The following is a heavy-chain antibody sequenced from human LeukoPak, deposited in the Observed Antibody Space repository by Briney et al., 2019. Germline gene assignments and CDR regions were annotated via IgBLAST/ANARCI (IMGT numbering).Heavy chain of an antibody. CDR1: GGSFSGYY. J-gene: IGHJ4*02. CDR2: INHSGST. CDR3: ARGSQSLGYCSGGSCRAKIFDY. Sequence: PSETLSLTCAVYGGSFSGYYWSWIRQPPGKGLEWIGEINHSGSTNYNPSLKSRVTISVDTSKNQFSLKLSSVTDAETAVYYCARGSQSLGYCSGGSCRAKIFDYWGQGTLVTVSS. V-gene: IGHV4-34*01. D-gene: IGHD2-15*01.